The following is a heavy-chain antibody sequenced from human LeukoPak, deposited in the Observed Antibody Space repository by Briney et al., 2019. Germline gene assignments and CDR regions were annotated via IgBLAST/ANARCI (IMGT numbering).Heavy chain of an antibody. Sequence: GGSLRLSCAASGFTVISNYMSWVRQAPGKGLERVSVSYSCGSTYYADSVKVRCTISRDNYKNTRYLQMKSLRADETAVYECARGCYYERSGSCPFDYWGQGTLVTVSS. CDR3: ARGCYYERSGSCPFDY. J-gene: IGHJ4*02. CDR1: GFTVISNY. D-gene: IGHD3-22*01. CDR2: SYSCGST. V-gene: IGHV3-66*01.